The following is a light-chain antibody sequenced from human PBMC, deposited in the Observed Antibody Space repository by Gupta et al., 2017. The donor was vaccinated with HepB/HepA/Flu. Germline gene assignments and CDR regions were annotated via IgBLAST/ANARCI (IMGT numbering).Light chain of an antibody. V-gene: IGKV1-39*01. CDR3: QQSDSSPRT. CDR2: AAS. J-gene: IGKJ1*01. Sequence: DIQMTQSPSSLSASVGDRVTITCRASQSISSYLNWYQQKPEKAPKLLIYAASSLQSGVPSRFSGSGSGTDFTLTISSLQPEDFATYYCQQSDSSPRTFGQGAKVDIK. CDR1: QSISSY.